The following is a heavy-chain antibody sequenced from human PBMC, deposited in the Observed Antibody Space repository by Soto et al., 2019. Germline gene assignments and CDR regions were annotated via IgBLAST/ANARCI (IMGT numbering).Heavy chain of an antibody. CDR3: GKDGSRGFFDY. J-gene: IGHJ4*02. D-gene: IGHD5-12*01. Sequence: PGGSLRLSCAASGFTFSSYGMHWVRQAPGKGLEWVAGISYDGSNKYYADSVKGRFTISRDNSKNTLYLQMNSLRAEDTAVYYCGKDGSRGFFDYWGQGTLVTVSS. CDR1: GFTFSSYG. CDR2: ISYDGSNK. V-gene: IGHV3-30*18.